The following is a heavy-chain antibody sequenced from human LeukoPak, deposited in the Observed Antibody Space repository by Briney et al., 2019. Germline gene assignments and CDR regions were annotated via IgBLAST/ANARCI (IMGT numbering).Heavy chain of an antibody. J-gene: IGHJ4*02. D-gene: IGHD3-3*01. CDR2: ISGSGGST. CDR1: GFTFSSYA. Sequence: GGSLRLSCAASGFTFSSYAMSWVRQAPGKGLEWVSAISGSGGSTYYADSVKGRFTISRDNSKNTLYLQMNSLRAEDTAVYYCAKGRIFGVVISSHFDYWGQGTLVTVSS. V-gene: IGHV3-23*01. CDR3: AKGRIFGVVISSHFDY.